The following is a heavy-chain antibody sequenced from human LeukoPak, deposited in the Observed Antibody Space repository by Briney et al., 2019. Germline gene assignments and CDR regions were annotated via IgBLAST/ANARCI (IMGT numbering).Heavy chain of an antibody. D-gene: IGHD3-10*01. CDR3: ARSSYPYFFDY. J-gene: IGHJ4*02. CDR1: GFTFSTYW. CDR2: INNDGGST. Sequence: PGGSLRLSCAASGFTFSTYWMHWVRQAPGKGLVRVSRINNDGGSTIYADSVRGRFTISRDNAKNTLYLQMNDLRAEDTSVYFCARSSYPYFFDYWGQGALVTVSS. V-gene: IGHV3-74*01.